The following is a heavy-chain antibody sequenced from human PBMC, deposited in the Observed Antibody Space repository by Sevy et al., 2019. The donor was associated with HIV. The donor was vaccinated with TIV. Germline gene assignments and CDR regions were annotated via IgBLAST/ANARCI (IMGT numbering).Heavy chain of an antibody. D-gene: IGHD1-26*01. V-gene: IGHV3-7*03. CDR1: GFTFSHYW. J-gene: IGHJ6*02. Sequence: GGSLRLSCAASGFTFSHYWMTWVRQAPGKGLEWVANIKGDGSEKYYVDSVRGRFTISRDNAKNSLYLQMNSLRGEDTALYYCARDCNSATCLWGLDVWGQGTTVTVSS. CDR3: ARDCNSATCLWGLDV. CDR2: IKGDGSEK.